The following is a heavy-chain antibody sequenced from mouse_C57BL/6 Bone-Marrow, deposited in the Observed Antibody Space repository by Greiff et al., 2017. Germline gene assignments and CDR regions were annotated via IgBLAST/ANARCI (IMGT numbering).Heavy chain of an antibody. V-gene: IGHV1-82*01. D-gene: IGHD2-5*01. CDR3: ASAEVYCYSSYDWYFDV. J-gene: IGHJ1*03. CDR2: IYPGDGDT. Sequence: QVQLQQSGPELVKPGASVKFSCKASGYAFSSSWMHWVKQRPGQGLEWIGRIYPGDGDTNYNGKFKGKATLTADKSSSTAYMQLSSLTSDDTAVYFYASAEVYCYSSYDWYFDVWGTGTTVTVSS. CDR1: GYAFSSSW.